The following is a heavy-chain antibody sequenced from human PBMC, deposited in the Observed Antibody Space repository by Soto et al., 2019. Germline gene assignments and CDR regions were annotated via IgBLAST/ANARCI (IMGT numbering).Heavy chain of an antibody. V-gene: IGHV3-30-3*01. J-gene: IGHJ4*02. CDR3: ARERYSSSWFDFDY. Sequence: GGSLRLSCAASGFTFSSYAMHWVRQAPGKGLEWVAVISYDGSNKYYADSVKGRFTISRDNSKNTLYLQMNSLRAEDTAVYYCARERYSSSWFDFDYWGREPWSPSPQ. D-gene: IGHD6-13*01. CDR1: GFTFSSYA. CDR2: ISYDGSNK.